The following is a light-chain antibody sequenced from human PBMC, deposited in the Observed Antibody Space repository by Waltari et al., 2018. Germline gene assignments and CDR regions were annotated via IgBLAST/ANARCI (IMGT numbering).Light chain of an antibody. CDR1: TLPRKY. CDR2: EDN. V-gene: IGLV3-10*01. Sequence: SYELTQPPSVSVSPGQTARITCSGDTLPRKYAYWYQQKSGQAPVLVLFEDNNRPSGIPERFSGSISGTMATLTISGAQVEDEADYYCYSTDSSSKGVFGAGTKVTVL. J-gene: IGLJ1*01. CDR3: YSTDSSSKGV.